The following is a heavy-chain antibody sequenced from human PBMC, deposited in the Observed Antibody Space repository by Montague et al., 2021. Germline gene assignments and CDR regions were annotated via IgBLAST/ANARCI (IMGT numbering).Heavy chain of an antibody. CDR2: TNHRGIS. Sequence: SETLSLTCAVYGGSLAGFYWTWIRQPPGKGLEWIGETNHRGISSYNPALKGRVTLSAETSKNQFSLRVTSVTAADTAVYFCARYLTGGYDEWGRGTLVTVSS. V-gene: IGHV4-34*01. CDR3: ARYLTGGYDE. CDR1: GGSLAGFY. J-gene: IGHJ4*02. D-gene: IGHD5-12*01.